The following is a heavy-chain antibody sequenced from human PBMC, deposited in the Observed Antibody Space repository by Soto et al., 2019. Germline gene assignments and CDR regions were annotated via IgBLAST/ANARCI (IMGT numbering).Heavy chain of an antibody. CDR3: AREHSSGWYAGYYYGMDV. J-gene: IGHJ6*02. D-gene: IGHD6-19*01. CDR2: IYTSGST. V-gene: IGHV4-4*07. Sequence: SETLSLTCPVSGGSLSSYYWSWIRQPSGKGLEWIGRIYTSGSTNYNPSLKSRVTMSVDTSKNQFSLKLSSVTAADTAVYYCAREHSSGWYAGYYYGMDVWGQGNTVTGS. CDR1: GGSLSSYY.